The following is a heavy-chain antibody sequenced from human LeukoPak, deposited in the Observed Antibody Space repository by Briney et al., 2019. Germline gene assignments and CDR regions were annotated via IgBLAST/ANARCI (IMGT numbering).Heavy chain of an antibody. Sequence: TSETLSLTCTVSGGSISSSSYYWGWIRQPPGKGLEWIGSIYYSGSTYYNPSLKSRVTISVDTSKNQFSLKLSSVTAADTAVYYCARRALGNYDYWGQGTLVTVSS. J-gene: IGHJ4*02. D-gene: IGHD4-11*01. CDR1: GGSISSSSYY. CDR3: ARRALGNYDY. CDR2: IYYSGST. V-gene: IGHV4-39*01.